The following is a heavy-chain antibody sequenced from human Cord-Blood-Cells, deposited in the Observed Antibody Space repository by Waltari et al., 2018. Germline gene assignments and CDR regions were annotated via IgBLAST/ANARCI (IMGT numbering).Heavy chain of an antibody. Sequence: QVQLVQSGAEVKKPGSSVKVSCKASGGTFSSYAISWVRQAPGQGLEWMGGVLPIFGTATYAQKFQGRVTITADESTSTAYMELSSLRSEDTAVYYCAALGRSGSRDYWGQGTLVTVSS. CDR3: AALGRSGSRDY. CDR1: GGTFSSYA. J-gene: IGHJ4*02. D-gene: IGHD3-10*01. V-gene: IGHV1-69*01. CDR2: VLPIFGTA.